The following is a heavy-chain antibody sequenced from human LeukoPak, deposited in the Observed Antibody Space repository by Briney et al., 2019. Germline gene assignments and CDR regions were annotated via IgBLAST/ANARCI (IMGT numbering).Heavy chain of an antibody. CDR1: GYTLTELS. CDR3: ASTFCSSTSCHQSPFDY. D-gene: IGHD2-2*01. J-gene: IGHJ4*02. CDR2: FDPEDGET. V-gene: IGHV1-24*01. Sequence: ASVKVSCKVSGYTLTELSMHWVRQAPGKGLEWMGGFDPEDGETIYAQKLQGRVTMTTDTSTSTAYMELRSLGSDDTAVYYCASTFCSSTSCHQSPFDYWGQGTLVTVSS.